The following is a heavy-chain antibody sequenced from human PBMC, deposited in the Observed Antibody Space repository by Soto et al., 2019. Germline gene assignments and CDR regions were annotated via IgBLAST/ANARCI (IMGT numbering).Heavy chain of an antibody. CDR2: IYHSGST. V-gene: IGHV4-4*02. J-gene: IGHJ5*02. CDR3: ARVIATAVHWFDP. Sequence: QVQLQESGPGLVKPSGTLSLTCAVSGGSISSTNWWSWVRQPPGKGLEWIGDIYHSGSTNYNPSLKSLATXXXDXAKTQFSLKLSSVTAADTAVYYCARVIATAVHWFDPWGQGTLVTVSS. CDR1: GGSISSTNW. D-gene: IGHD6-13*01.